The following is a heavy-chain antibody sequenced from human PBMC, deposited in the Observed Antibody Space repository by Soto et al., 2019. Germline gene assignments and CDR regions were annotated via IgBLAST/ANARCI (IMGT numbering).Heavy chain of an antibody. D-gene: IGHD6-6*01. CDR2: IYYSGST. CDR1: GGSISSGGYY. V-gene: IGHV4-31*03. CDR3: ARDCLSIAARCLRGQDGMDV. J-gene: IGHJ6*01. Sequence: PSETLSLTCTVSGGSISSGGYYWSWIRQHPGKGLEWIGYIYYSGSTYYNPSLKSRVTISVDTSKNQFSLRLSSVTAAATAGYYCARDCLSIAARCLRGQDGMDVCGQGITVTVSS.